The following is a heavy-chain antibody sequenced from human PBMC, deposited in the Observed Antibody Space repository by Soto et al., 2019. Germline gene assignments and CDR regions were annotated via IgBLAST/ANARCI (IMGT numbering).Heavy chain of an antibody. D-gene: IGHD2-2*01. CDR1: GFDFSDYG. CDR2: ISSSGGYR. CDR3: ARGVGFCSSSRCSPGYYFDD. J-gene: IGHJ4*02. V-gene: IGHV3-21*01. Sequence: PGGSMRLSCAVSGFDFSDYGMNWVRQAPGKGLQWVSRISSSGGYRDYADSVKGRFTISRDNAKNSLFLQMDSLGAEDTAIYYCARGVGFCSSSRCSPGYYFDDWGPGTLVTVLL.